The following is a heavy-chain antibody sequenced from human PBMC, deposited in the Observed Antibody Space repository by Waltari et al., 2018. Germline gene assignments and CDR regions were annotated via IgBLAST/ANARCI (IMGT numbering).Heavy chain of an antibody. CDR3: ARQRYYSASSGPRGWRFDY. J-gene: IGHJ4*02. CDR2: IFYSGTT. CDR1: GGSIISSAYY. Sequence: QAQLQESGPGLVKPSETLSLTCIVTGGSIISSAYYWAWIRQPHGKGLEWIASIFYSGTTYHNPSLESRVTISVDTSNNQFSLKLSSVTAADTAVYYCARQRYYSASSGPRGWRFDYWGQGALVTVSS. V-gene: IGHV4-39*01. D-gene: IGHD3-22*01.